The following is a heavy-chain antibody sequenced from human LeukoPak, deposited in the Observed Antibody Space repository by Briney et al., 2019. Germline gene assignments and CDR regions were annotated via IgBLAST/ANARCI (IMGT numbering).Heavy chain of an antibody. Sequence: SVKVSCKASGGTFSSYAISWVRQAPGQGLEWMGRIIPIFGTANYAQKFQGRVTITADKSTSTAYMELSSLRSEDTAVYYCASGVYYDFWSGSFDYWGQGTLVTVSS. CDR2: IIPIFGTA. V-gene: IGHV1-69*06. CDR1: GGTFSSYA. J-gene: IGHJ4*02. CDR3: ASGVYYDFWSGSFDY. D-gene: IGHD3-3*01.